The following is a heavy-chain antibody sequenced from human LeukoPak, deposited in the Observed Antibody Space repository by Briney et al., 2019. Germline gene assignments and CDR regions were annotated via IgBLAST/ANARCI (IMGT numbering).Heavy chain of an antibody. J-gene: IGHJ4*02. CDR3: ATFAGGPIRVRRVIITSPEFDY. CDR1: GGSISSSSYY. Sequence: PSETLSLTCTVSGGSISSSSYYWGWIRQPPWKGLEWIGTIYYSGSTYYNPSLKSRVTISVDTSKNQFSLKLSSVTAADTAVYYCATFAGGPIRVRRVIITSPEFDYWGQGTLVTVSS. V-gene: IGHV4-39*01. CDR2: IYYSGST. D-gene: IGHD3-10*01.